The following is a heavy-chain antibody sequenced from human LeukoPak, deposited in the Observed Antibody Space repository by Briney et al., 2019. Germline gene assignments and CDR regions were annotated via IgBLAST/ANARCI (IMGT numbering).Heavy chain of an antibody. CDR1: GGSISSYY. D-gene: IGHD2-2*02. V-gene: IGHV4-59*01. Sequence: SETLSLTCTVSGGSISSYYWSWIWQPPGKGLEWIGYIYYSGSTNYNLSLKSRVTISVDTSKNQFSLKLSSVTAADTAVYYCARSTEVVVPAAIPPAFDYWGQGTLVTVSS. CDR2: IYYSGST. CDR3: ARSTEVVVPAAIPPAFDY. J-gene: IGHJ4*02.